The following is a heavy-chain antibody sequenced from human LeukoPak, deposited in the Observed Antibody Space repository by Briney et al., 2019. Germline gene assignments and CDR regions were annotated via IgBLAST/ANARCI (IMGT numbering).Heavy chain of an antibody. D-gene: IGHD6-13*01. J-gene: IGHJ4*02. Sequence: GGSLRLSCAASGFTFSSYSMNWVRQAPGKGLEWVSYISSSSSTIYYADSVKGRFTISRDNAKNSLYPQMNSLRAEDTAVYYCARFTAAAGRNYRGQGTLVTVSS. CDR1: GFTFSSYS. V-gene: IGHV3-48*01. CDR2: ISSSSSTI. CDR3: ARFTAAAGRNY.